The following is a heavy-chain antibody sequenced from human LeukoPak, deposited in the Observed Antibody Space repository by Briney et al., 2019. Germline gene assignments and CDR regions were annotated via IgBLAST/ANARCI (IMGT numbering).Heavy chain of an antibody. V-gene: IGHV3-20*04. J-gene: IGHJ6*02. D-gene: IGHD3-10*01. CDR3: ARVRGGLSYGMDV. CDR2: IDWNGANT. CDR1: GFTFDGYG. Sequence: GGSLRLPCVASGFTFDGYGMSWVRQAPGKGLEWVSAIDWNGANTGYADSVKGRFTVSRDNAKNSLYLHLSSLRAEDTALYYCARVRGGLSYGMDVWGQGTTVTVSS.